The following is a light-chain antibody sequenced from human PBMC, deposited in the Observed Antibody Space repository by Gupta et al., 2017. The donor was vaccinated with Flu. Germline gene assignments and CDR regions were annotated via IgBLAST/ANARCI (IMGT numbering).Light chain of an antibody. CDR1: QDISNY. V-gene: IGKV1-33*01. J-gene: IGKJ4*01. CDR2: DAS. CDR3: QQYDNLPLT. Sequence: DIQMTQSPSSLSASVGDRVTITCQASQDISNYLDWYQQKPGRAPKLLIYDASSLESGVPSRFSGSGSGTEFTFTISSLQPEDVGTYYCQQYDNLPLTFGGGTXVEI.